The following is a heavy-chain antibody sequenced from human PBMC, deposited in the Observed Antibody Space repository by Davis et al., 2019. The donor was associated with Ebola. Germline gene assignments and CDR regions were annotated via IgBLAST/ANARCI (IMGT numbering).Heavy chain of an antibody. V-gene: IGHV4-4*02. J-gene: IGHJ4*02. CDR2: MYHSGST. Sequence: PSETLSLTCDVFGGSISSSNWWIWVRQPPGKGLEWLGEMYHSGSTNYNPSLKSRVTMSVDKSKNQFSLKLSSVTAADTAVYYCARTRYSSGWYDYWGQGTLVTVSS. D-gene: IGHD6-19*01. CDR1: GGSISSSNW. CDR3: ARTRYSSGWYDY.